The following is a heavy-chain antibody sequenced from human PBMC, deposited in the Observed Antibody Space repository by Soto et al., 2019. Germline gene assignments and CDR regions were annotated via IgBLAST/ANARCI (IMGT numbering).Heavy chain of an antibody. CDR2: IYYNGNT. D-gene: IGHD6-13*01. J-gene: IGHJ4*02. Sequence: SETLSLTCTVSGGSISNTTYYWDWIRQPPGKGLEWIGTIYYNGNTHYNPSLKSRVTISVDTSKSQFSLKLSSVTATDTAVYYCARRIGLPAALDYWGQGTLVTVSS. CDR3: ARRIGLPAALDY. CDR1: GGSISNTTYY. V-gene: IGHV4-39*01.